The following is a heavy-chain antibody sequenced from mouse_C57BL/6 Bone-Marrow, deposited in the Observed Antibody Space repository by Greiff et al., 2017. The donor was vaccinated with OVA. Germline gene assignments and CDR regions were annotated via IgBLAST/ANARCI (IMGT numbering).Heavy chain of an antibody. CDR3: ARNYGSSYGY. V-gene: IGHV1-82*01. CDR1: GYAFTSSW. Sequence: QVQLKESGPELVKPGASVKISCKASGYAFTSSWMTWVKQRPGKGLAWIGRIYPGDGDTNYNGKFKGKATLSADKSSSTAFMLLSNLTSEDSAVYCCARNYGSSYGYWGQGTTVTVSS. D-gene: IGHD1-1*01. J-gene: IGHJ2*01. CDR2: IYPGDGDT.